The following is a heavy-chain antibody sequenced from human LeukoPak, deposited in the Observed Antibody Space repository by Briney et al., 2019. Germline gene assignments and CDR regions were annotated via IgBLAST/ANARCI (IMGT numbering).Heavy chain of an antibody. CDR1: GFTFSNSA. CDR2: ISGSGNNT. V-gene: IGHV3-23*01. D-gene: IGHD2-2*01. CDR3: AKFGRPAAGTL. Sequence: PGGSLRLSCVASGFTFSNSALSWVRQAPGKGLEWVSGISGSGNNTYYTDTVKGRFTISRDNSKNTLYLQMNSLRAGDTAVYFCAKFGRPAAGTLWGQGTLVTVSS. J-gene: IGHJ4*02.